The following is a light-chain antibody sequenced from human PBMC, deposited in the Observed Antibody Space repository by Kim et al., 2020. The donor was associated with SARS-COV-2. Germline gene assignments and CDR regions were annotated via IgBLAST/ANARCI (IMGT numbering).Light chain of an antibody. CDR2: WAS. CDR3: QQYYSTPRT. J-gene: IGKJ2*01. V-gene: IGKV4-1*01. Sequence: RATLNCKSRQSVLYSSNNKNYLAWYPQKPGQPPKLLIYWASTRESGVPDRFSGSGSGTDFTLTISSLQAEDVAVYYCQQYYSTPRTFGQGTKLEI. CDR1: QSVLYSSNNKNY.